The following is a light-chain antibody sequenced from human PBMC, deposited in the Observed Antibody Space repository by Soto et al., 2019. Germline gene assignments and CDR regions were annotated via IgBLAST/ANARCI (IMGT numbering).Light chain of an antibody. Sequence: DIQMTQSPSSLSASVGDRVTITCQASQDISNNLHWYQVKPGKAPKLLIYDASNLETGVPSRFSGSGSGTDFTFTISSLQPEDFATYYCQQANSFPYTFGQGTKLEIK. CDR3: QQANSFPYT. CDR1: QDISNN. J-gene: IGKJ2*01. CDR2: DAS. V-gene: IGKV1-33*01.